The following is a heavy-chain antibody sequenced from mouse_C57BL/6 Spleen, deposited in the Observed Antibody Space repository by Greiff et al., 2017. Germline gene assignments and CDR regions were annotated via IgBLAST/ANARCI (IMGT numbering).Heavy chain of an antibody. J-gene: IGHJ2*01. Sequence: EVKLVESGGGLVKPGGSLKLSCAASGFTFSDYGMHWVRQAPEKGLEWVAYISSGSSTIYYADTVKGRFTISRDNAKNTLYLQMTSLRSKDTAMYYCASLWYYFDYWGQGTTLTVSS. CDR3: ASLWYYFDY. CDR2: ISSGSSTI. D-gene: IGHD1-1*02. V-gene: IGHV5-17*01. CDR1: GFTFSDYG.